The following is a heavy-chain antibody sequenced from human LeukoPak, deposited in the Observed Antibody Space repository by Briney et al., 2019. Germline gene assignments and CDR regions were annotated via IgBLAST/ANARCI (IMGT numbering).Heavy chain of an antibody. V-gene: IGHV5-51*01. J-gene: IGHJ5*02. D-gene: IGHD2-15*01. Sequence: GESLKISCKGAGYSFTSYWIGWVRQMPGKGLEGMGIIYPGDSDTRYSASFQGRVTISADKSISTSYLQWSSLKAADTAMYYCGRGFTEDIQFDPWGQGTLVTVSS. CDR2: IYPGDSDT. CDR3: GRGFTEDIQFDP. CDR1: GYSFTSYW.